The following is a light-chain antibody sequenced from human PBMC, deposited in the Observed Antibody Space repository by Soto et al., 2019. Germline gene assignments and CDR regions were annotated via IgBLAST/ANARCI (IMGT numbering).Light chain of an antibody. CDR3: MQALQSPRT. Sequence: EIDMTQSPLSLPVTPGEPASISCRSSQSLSHRNGKTYLDWYLQKPGQSPHLLIYLGSNRASGVPDRFTGSGSGTDFTLKISRVEAEDVGIYYCMQALQSPRTFGHGTKLEIK. CDR1: QSLSHRNGKTY. CDR2: LGS. V-gene: IGKV2-28*01. J-gene: IGKJ2*01.